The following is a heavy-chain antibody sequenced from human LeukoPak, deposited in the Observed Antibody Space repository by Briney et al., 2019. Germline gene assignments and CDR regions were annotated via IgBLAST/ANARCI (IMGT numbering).Heavy chain of an antibody. J-gene: IGHJ4*02. CDR3: ARRGIRDAYNYADY. D-gene: IGHD5-24*01. Sequence: GESLKISCKASGYSFTTHWIGWVRQMPGKGLEWMGIIYGGDSDTRYSSSFQGQVTMSVDKPTTTAYLQWSSLRASDSGIYFCARRGIRDAYNYADYWGQGTLVTVSS. CDR2: IYGGDSDT. CDR1: GYSFTTHW. V-gene: IGHV5-51*01.